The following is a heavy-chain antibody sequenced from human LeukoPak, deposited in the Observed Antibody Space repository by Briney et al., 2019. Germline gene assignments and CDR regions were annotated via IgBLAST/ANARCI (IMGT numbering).Heavy chain of an antibody. V-gene: IGHV1-69*13. Sequence: GASVKVSCKASGGTFSSYAISWGRQAPGQGLEWMGGIIPIFGTANYAQKFQGRVTITADESTSTAYMELSSLRSEDTAVYYCAIRTSKGFDPWGQGTLVTVSS. J-gene: IGHJ5*02. CDR1: GGTFSSYA. CDR2: IIPIFGTA. D-gene: IGHD2-2*01. CDR3: AIRTSKGFDP.